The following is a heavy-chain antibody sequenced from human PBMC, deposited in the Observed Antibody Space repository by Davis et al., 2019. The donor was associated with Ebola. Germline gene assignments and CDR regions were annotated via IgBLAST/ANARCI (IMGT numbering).Heavy chain of an antibody. CDR2: IIPIFGTA. D-gene: IGHD3-3*01. CDR1: GGTFSSYA. J-gene: IGHJ6*02. CDR3: ARDRGFITIFGVLGYGMDV. Sequence: SVKVSCKASGGTFSSYAISWVRQAPGQGLEWMGGIIPIFGTANYAQKFQGRVTITADKSTSTAYMELSSLRSEDTAVYYCARDRGFITIFGVLGYGMDVWGQGTTVTVSS. V-gene: IGHV1-69*06.